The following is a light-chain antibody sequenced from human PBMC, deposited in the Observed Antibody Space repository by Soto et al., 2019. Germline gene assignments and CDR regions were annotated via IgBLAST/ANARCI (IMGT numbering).Light chain of an antibody. J-gene: IGLJ1*01. Sequence: QSVLTQPASESGSPGQSITISCTGTSSDVGGYNYVSWYQQHPGKAPKLMIFDVNNRPSGISNRFSGSKSGNTASLTISGLQAEDEADYYCSSYTSSSTLGVFGTGTKVTVL. CDR2: DVN. CDR1: SSDVGGYNY. CDR3: SSYTSSSTLGV. V-gene: IGLV2-14*01.